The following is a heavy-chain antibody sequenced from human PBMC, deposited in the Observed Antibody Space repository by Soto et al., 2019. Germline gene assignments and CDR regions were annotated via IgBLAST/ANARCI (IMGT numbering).Heavy chain of an antibody. Sequence: ASVKVSCKASGYTVAGYYMHWGRRAPGQGFEGMGRISPKSGGTNYAQKFQGRVTMTWDTSLNTAYMELSSLMFEDKAVYYCARPPGYVSDCYYFDLWGQGTLVTVSS. CDR2: ISPKSGGT. CDR3: ARPPGYVSDCYYFDL. CDR1: GYTVAGYY. V-gene: IGHV1-2*02. J-gene: IGHJ4*02. D-gene: IGHD2-21*02.